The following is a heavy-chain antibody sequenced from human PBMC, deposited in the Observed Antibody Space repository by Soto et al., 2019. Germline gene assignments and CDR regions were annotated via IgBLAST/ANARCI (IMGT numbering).Heavy chain of an antibody. CDR1: GGSISSSNW. Sequence: QVQLQESGPGLVKPSGTLSLTCAVSGGSISSSNWWSWVRQPPGTGLEWFWEIYHSGSTNYNPSLKSRVTISVDKSKNHFSLKLRSEPAAFTALYYCARHIGPAGTFSYYYYCMDVWGQGNTFTVSS. CDR3: ARHIGPAGTFSYYYYCMDV. V-gene: IGHV4-4*02. J-gene: IGHJ6*02. D-gene: IGHD6-19*01. CDR2: IYHSGST.